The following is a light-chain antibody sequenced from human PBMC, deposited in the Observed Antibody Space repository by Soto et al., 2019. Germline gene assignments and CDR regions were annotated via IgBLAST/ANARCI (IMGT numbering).Light chain of an antibody. J-gene: IGKJ1*01. CDR3: QNYDSAPRT. V-gene: IGKV1-27*01. CDR2: AAS. CDR1: QGINNY. Sequence: IQMTQSPSSLSASVGDRVTITCRASQGINNYLAWYQQRPGKVPRLLIYAASTLQSGVPSRFRGSRSGTDFTLTISSLQPEDVATYYFQNYDSAPRTFGQGTKVEIK.